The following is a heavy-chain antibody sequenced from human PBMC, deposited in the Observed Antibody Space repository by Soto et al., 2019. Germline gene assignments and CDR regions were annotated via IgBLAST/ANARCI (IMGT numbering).Heavy chain of an antibody. V-gene: IGHV1-69*01. J-gene: IGHJ4*02. CDR1: GGTFSSYA. CDR2: IIPIFGTA. D-gene: IGHD5-18*01. CDR3: AREGRGYSYGYGKIFDY. Sequence: QVQLVQSGAEVKKPGSSVKVSCKASGGTFSSYAISWVRQAPGQGLEWMGGIIPIFGTANYAQKFQGRVTITADESTSPAYMEVGSLRSEDTAVYYCAREGRGYSYGYGKIFDYWGQGTLVTVSS.